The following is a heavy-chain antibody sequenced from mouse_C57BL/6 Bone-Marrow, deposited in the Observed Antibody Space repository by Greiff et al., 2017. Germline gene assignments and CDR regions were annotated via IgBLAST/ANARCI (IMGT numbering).Heavy chain of an antibody. J-gene: IGHJ4*01. CDR1: GYTFTSYW. V-gene: IGHV1-55*01. D-gene: IGHD2-4*01. CDR2: IYPGSGST. Sequence: QVQLQQPGAELVKPGASVKMSCKASGYTFTSYWITWVKQRPGQGLEWIGDIYPGSGSTNYNEKFKSKATLTVDTSSSTAYMQLSSLTSEDSAVYYCARYGLRRAMDYWCQGTSVTVSS. CDR3: ARYGLRRAMDY.